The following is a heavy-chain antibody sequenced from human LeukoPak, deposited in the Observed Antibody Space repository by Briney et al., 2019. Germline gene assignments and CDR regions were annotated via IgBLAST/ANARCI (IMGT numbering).Heavy chain of an antibody. D-gene: IGHD3-10*01. J-gene: IGHJ4*02. CDR1: GFTFDDYG. Sequence: GGSLRLSCAASGFTFDDYGMSWVRQAPGKGLEWVSGINWNGGSTGYADSVKGRFTISRDNAKNSLYLQMNSLRAEDTAVYYCARDIRYYGSGIPFDYWGQGTLVTVSS. CDR3: ARDIRYYGSGIPFDY. V-gene: IGHV3-20*04. CDR2: INWNGGST.